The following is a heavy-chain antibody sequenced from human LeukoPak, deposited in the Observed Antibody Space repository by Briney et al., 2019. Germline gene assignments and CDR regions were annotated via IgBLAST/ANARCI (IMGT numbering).Heavy chain of an antibody. J-gene: IGHJ6*04. CDR2: ISSSSSYI. D-gene: IGHD6-13*01. CDR3: AAGIAATLDY. CDR1: GYTFSSYS. V-gene: IGHV3-21*01. Sequence: PGGSLRLTCAASGYTFSSYSMNWVRQAPGKGLEWVSSISSSSSYIYYADSVKGRFTISRDNAKNSLYLQMNSLRAEDTAVYYCAAGIAATLDYWGKGTTVTVSS.